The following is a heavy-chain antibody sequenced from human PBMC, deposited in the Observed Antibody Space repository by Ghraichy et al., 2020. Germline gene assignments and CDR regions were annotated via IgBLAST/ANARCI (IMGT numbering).Heavy chain of an antibody. Sequence: GGSLRLSCAASGFTLSTYWMSWVRQDPGMGPEWVATIRQDGGEEHYVDSVKGRFTVSRDNAKNSLHLQMNSLRVEDTAVYYCVRGCGRAACPYFFDYWGQGALVTVS. V-gene: IGHV3-7*03. J-gene: IGHJ4*02. D-gene: IGHD2-21*01. CDR1: GFTLSTYW. CDR3: VRGCGRAACPYFFDY. CDR2: IRQDGGEE.